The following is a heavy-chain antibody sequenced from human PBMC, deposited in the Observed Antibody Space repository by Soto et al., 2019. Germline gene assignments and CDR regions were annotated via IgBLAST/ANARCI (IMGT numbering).Heavy chain of an antibody. D-gene: IGHD2-21*01. Sequence: QVQLRESGPGLVKPSETLSLTCNVSGASITAFYWSWIRQTPGKGLEWIGYKSYTGSTNYNPSLKSRVTILVDTSTNSFSLTLSSVTAADTAVYYCARDPELHGLDHWGQGTLVTVSS. CDR2: KSYTGST. CDR1: GASITAFY. V-gene: IGHV4-59*01. J-gene: IGHJ4*02. CDR3: ARDPELHGLDH.